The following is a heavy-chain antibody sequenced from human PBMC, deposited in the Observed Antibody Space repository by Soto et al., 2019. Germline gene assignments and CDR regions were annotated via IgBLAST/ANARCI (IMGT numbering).Heavy chain of an antibody. Sequence: GESLKISCAASGFTFSTYWMSWVRQVPGKGLEWVANIKEDGSEKYYVDSVKGRFTISRDNAKHSLYLQMNSLRADDTAIYYCASHPASGDYNKYATTYWGQGTLVTVSS. CDR2: IKEDGSEK. J-gene: IGHJ4*02. CDR1: GFTFSTYW. D-gene: IGHD4-4*01. V-gene: IGHV3-7*03. CDR3: ASHPASGDYNKYATTY.